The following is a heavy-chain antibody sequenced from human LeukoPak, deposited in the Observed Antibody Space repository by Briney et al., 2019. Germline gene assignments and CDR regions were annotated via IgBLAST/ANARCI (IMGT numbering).Heavy chain of an antibody. CDR2: IKRKADGGPT. V-gene: IGHV3-15*01. CDR1: GFTFSDAW. J-gene: IGHJ4*02. D-gene: IGHD4/OR15-4a*01. CDR3: ARDEVYGEQYYFDY. Sequence: GGSLRLSCVASGFTFSDAWVNWVRQAPGKGLEWVGRIKRKADGGPTDYAAPVKGRFTISRDNAKNSLYLQMNSLRAEDTAVYYCARDEVYGEQYYFDYWGQGTLVTVSS.